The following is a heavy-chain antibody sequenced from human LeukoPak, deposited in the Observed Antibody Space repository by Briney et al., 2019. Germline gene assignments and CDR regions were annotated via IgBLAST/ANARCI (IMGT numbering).Heavy chain of an antibody. CDR2: ISGSGSNT. D-gene: IGHD3-16*01. V-gene: IGHV3-23*01. Sequence: GGSLRLSCAASGFTFANYAMTWVRQAPGKGLDWVSLISGSGSNTYYTDSVQGRFTISRDNSRNTPYLQMSSLRAEDTAIYYCAKERGISYTYEFDYWGQGALVTVSS. CDR3: AKERGISYTYEFDY. CDR1: GFTFANYA. J-gene: IGHJ4*02.